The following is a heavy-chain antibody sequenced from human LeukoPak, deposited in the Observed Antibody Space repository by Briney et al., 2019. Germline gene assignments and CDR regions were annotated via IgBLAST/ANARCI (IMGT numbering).Heavy chain of an antibody. V-gene: IGHV4-38-2*02. CDR1: DYSISTDYY. CDR3: ARPFSTMVRGYFDY. D-gene: IGHD3-10*01. CDR2: INHSGST. Sequence: SETLSLTCTVSDYSISTDYYWGWIRPPPGKGLEWIGSINHSGSTYYNPSLRSRVTISVDTSKNQFSMKLSSVTAADTAVYYCARPFSTMVRGYFDYWGQGTLVTVSS. J-gene: IGHJ4*02.